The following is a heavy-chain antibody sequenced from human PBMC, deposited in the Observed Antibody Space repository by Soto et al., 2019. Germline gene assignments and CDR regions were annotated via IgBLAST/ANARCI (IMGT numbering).Heavy chain of an antibody. CDR1: GFTFSSYA. CDR3: AKDETNGVQDGDYYYGMDV. J-gene: IGHJ6*02. D-gene: IGHD3-10*01. CDR2: ISGSGGST. Sequence: GGSLRLSCAASGFTFSSYAMSWVRQAPGKGLEWVSAISGSGGSTYYADSVKGRFTISRDNSKNTLYLQMNSLRAEDTAVYYCAKDETNGVQDGDYYYGMDVWGQGTTVTVS. V-gene: IGHV3-23*01.